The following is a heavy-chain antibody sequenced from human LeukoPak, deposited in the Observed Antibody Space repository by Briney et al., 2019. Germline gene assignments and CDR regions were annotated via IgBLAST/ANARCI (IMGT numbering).Heavy chain of an antibody. D-gene: IGHD6-25*01. V-gene: IGHV3-23*01. CDR3: AKARDPAATHPEY. J-gene: IGHJ4*02. CDR1: GFTFSNFA. CDR2: LYGGGDVT. Sequence: GGSLRLSCAASGFTFSNFAMTWVRQAPGKGLEWVSGLYGGGDVTYYADSVKGRFTISRDDAKNTLYLQMNSLRAEDTAVYYCAKARDPAATHPEYWGQGTLVTVSS.